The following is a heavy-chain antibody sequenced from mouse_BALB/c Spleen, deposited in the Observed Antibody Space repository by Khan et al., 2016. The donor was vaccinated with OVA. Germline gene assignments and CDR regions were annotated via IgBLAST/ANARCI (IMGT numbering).Heavy chain of an antibody. CDR1: EFTFIDYG. J-gene: IGHJ3*01. V-gene: IGHV5-15*02. CDR2: ISSGAYSI. CDR3: ARGGFAY. Sequence: EVELVESGGGLVQPGGSRKLSCAASEFTFIDYGMAWVRQTPGKGPEWIAFISSGAYSIYYADTVTGRFTISRENAKNTLYLEMSSLRSDDTAMYYCARGGFAYWGQWTLVTVSA.